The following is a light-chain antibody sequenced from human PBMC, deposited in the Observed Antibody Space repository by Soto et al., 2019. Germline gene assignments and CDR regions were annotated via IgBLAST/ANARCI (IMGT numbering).Light chain of an antibody. Sequence: QSALTQPASVSGSPGQSITISCTGTSSDVGGYNYVSWYQHHPGKAPKLMIYDVSDRTSGISNRFSGFKSGNTASLTISGLQAEDEAEYYCSSYTTSSTVVFGGGTKLTVL. CDR2: DVS. J-gene: IGLJ2*01. CDR1: SSDVGGYNY. CDR3: SSYTTSSTVV. V-gene: IGLV2-14*03.